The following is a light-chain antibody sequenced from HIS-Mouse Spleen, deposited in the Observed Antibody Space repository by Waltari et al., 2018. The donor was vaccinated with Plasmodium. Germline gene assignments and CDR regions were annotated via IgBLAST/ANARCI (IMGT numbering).Light chain of an antibody. CDR3: QQYNNWSFT. CDR2: GAS. CDR1: QSVSSN. Sequence: EIVMTPSPANLSVSPGERATLSCRASQSVSSNLAWYQQKPGQAPRLLIDGASTRATGIPARFSGSGSGTEFTLTISSLQSEDFAVYYCQQYNNWSFTFGPGTKVDIK. V-gene: IGKV3-15*01. J-gene: IGKJ3*01.